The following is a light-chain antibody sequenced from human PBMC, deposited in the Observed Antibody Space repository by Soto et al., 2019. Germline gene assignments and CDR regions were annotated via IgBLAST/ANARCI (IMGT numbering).Light chain of an antibody. CDR3: CSDAGTSTNWV. Sequence: QSALTQPASVSGSLGQSITISCTETRSDVGSYNLVSWYQQHPDIAPQLIIYEGYRRPSGVSNRFSASKSGKTASLTISGLQAEDEAIYYCCSDAGTSTNWVFGGGTKLTVL. CDR1: RSDVGSYNL. CDR2: EGY. V-gene: IGLV2-23*01. J-gene: IGLJ3*02.